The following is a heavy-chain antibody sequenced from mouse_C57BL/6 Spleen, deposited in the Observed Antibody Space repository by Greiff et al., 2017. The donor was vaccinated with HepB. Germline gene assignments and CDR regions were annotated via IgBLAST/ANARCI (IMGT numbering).Heavy chain of an antibody. Sequence: VHVKQSGAELVRPGASVKLSCTASGFNIKDYYMHWVKQRPEQGLEWIGRIDPEDGDTEYAPKFQGKATMTADTSSNTAYLQLSSLTSEDTAVYYCTTDYYGISYFDYWGQGTTLTVSS. CDR2: IDPEDGDT. CDR3: TTDYYGISYFDY. J-gene: IGHJ2*01. D-gene: IGHD1-1*01. CDR1: GFNIKDYY. V-gene: IGHV14-1*01.